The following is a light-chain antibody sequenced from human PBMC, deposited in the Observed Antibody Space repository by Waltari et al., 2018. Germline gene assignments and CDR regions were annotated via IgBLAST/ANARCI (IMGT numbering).Light chain of an antibody. CDR2: RNN. V-gene: IGLV1-47*01. CDR3: AAWDDSLSGGV. J-gene: IGLJ3*02. CDR1: SPHIGSNY. Sequence: QSVLTQPPSASGTPGQRVTISCSGSSPHIGSNYVYWYQQLPGTAPKLLIYRNNQRPSGVPDRFSGSESGTSASLAISGLRSDDEADYYCAAWDDSLSGGVFGGGTRLTVL.